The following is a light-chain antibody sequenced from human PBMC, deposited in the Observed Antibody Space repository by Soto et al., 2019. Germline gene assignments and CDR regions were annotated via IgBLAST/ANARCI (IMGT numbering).Light chain of an antibody. J-gene: IGKJ1*01. CDR2: AAT. V-gene: IGKV1-39*01. Sequence: DTQMTQSPSSLSASVGDRVIITCRASQSISTYLNWYQQKPGKAPKFLIYAATSLESGVPSRFRGSGSGTDFTLTISSLQPEDFATYSCQQSYSTTWTFGQGTKVDIK. CDR3: QQSYSTTWT. CDR1: QSISTY.